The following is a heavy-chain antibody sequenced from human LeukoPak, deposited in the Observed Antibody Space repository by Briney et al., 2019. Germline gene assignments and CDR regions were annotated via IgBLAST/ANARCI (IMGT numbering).Heavy chain of an antibody. Sequence: GGSLRLSCAASGFSFSSYSMSWVRQAPGKGLEWVSASTGGSTYYPDSVKGRFTGSRDNSKNPLYLQLNSLRAEDTAVYYCAKGALGAAYWYFDVWGRGTLVSVSS. CDR2: STGGST. CDR3: AKGALGAAYWYFDV. V-gene: IGHV3-23*01. D-gene: IGHD1-26*01. CDR1: GFSFSSYS. J-gene: IGHJ2*01.